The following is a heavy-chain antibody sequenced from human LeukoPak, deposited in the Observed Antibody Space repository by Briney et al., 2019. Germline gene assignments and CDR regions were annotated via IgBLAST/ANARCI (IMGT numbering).Heavy chain of an antibody. CDR2: ISGSGGST. CDR1: GFTFDDYA. Sequence: SGGSLRLSCAASGFTFDDYAMHWVRQAPGKGLEWVSGISGSGGSTYYADSVKGRFTISRDNSKNTLYLQMNSLRAEDTAVYYCAKDQAVAGNFDYWGQGTLVTVSS. J-gene: IGHJ4*02. CDR3: AKDQAVAGNFDY. D-gene: IGHD6-19*01. V-gene: IGHV3-23*01.